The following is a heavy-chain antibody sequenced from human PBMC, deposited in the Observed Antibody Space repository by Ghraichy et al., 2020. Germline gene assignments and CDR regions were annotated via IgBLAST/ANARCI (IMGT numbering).Heavy chain of an antibody. V-gene: IGHV4-61*02. CDR3: ASVKGGSSYYYYYLDV. CDR2: VYNTGAT. J-gene: IGHJ6*03. D-gene: IGHD3-10*01. CDR1: NGSINSGNYY. Sequence: SLNISCTVSNGSINSGNYYWSWIRQPAGRGLEWIGRVYNTGATNYNPSLKSRVTMSIDTSKNQFSLRLNSMTAADSAVYYCASVKGGSSYYYYYLDVWGKGTTVTVSS.